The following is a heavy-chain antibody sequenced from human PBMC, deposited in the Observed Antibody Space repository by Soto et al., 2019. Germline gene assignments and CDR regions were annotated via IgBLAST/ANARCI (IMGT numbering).Heavy chain of an antibody. CDR1: GYFFTSYA. J-gene: IGHJ6*02. D-gene: IGHD4-4*01. Sequence: QIHLLQSGGEVKKTGASVRVSCKASGYFFTSYAIGWVRQAPGQGLEWMGWISPNDGETYYSPKLQDRLTMTTDTTATTAYMELRRLRSDAMAAYYCARAGMATVDHYFDGMDVWGQGTTVIVSS. CDR3: ARAGMATVDHYFDGMDV. CDR2: ISPNDGET. V-gene: IGHV1-18*03.